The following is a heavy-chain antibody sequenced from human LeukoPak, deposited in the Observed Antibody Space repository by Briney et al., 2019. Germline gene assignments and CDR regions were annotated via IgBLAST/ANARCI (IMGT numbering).Heavy chain of an antibody. CDR1: GFTFSNYG. CDR2: IKEDGTEK. Sequence: GGSLRLSCAASGFTFSNYGMHWVRQPPGKGLQWVANIKEDGTEKCYVDSVKGRFTISRDNAKNSVYLQMNSLRVEDTAVYYCARGPFGADYWGQGTLVTVSS. V-gene: IGHV3-7*01. CDR3: ARGPFGADY. D-gene: IGHD3-10*01. J-gene: IGHJ4*02.